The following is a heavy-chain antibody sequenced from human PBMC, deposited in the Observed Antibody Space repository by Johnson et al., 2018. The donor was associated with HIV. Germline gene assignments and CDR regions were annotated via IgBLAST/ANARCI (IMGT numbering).Heavy chain of an antibody. Sequence: QVLLLESGGDLVKPGGSLRLSCAASGFSFSDYYMSWIRQAPGKGLQWVSFISSRGVTKYYADSVKGRFTISRDNAKKSLYLQMNSLRAEDTALYYCARDSTPWGGDYVGYAFDIWGRGTMVTVSS. CDR2: ISSRGVTK. CDR3: ARDSTPWGGDYVGYAFDI. J-gene: IGHJ3*02. D-gene: IGHD4-17*01. CDR1: GFSFSDYY. V-gene: IGHV3-11*04.